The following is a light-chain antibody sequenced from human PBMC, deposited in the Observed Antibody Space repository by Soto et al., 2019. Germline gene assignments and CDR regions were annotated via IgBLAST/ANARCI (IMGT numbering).Light chain of an antibody. CDR3: MQGTHWPPT. Sequence: VVMTQSPLSLPVTLGQPASISCRSSQSLVHSDGNTYLNWFQQRPGQSPRRLIYKVSNRDSGVPDRFSGSGSGTDFTLKISRVEAEDVGVYYCMQGTHWPPTFGQGTNVEIK. J-gene: IGKJ1*01. CDR1: QSLVHSDGNTY. V-gene: IGKV2-30*02. CDR2: KVS.